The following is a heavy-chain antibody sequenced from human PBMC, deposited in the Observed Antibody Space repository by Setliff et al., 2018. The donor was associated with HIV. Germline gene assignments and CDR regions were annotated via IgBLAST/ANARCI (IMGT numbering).Heavy chain of an antibody. CDR1: GGSISTYY. V-gene: IGHV4-59*01. CDR3: ARVQMAYAAFDV. D-gene: IGHD4-17*01. Sequence: SETLSLTCTVSGGSISTYYWSWIRQPPGKGLEWIGSIYFTGSSDNNPSLKSRVTLSVDTSKHQFSLKLSSVTAADTAVYYCARVQMAYAAFDVWGQGIMVPSPQ. CDR2: IYFTGSS. J-gene: IGHJ3*01.